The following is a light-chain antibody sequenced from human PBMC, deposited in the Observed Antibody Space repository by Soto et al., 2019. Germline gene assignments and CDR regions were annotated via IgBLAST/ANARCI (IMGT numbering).Light chain of an antibody. CDR1: QSVSSSY. CDR2: GAS. Sequence: EIVLTQSPGTLSLSPGERATLSCRASQSVSSSYLAWYQQKPGQAPRLLIYGASTRATGIPDRFSGSGSGTDFTLTISRLESDDFAVYSCQQYGSSPMYTFGQGTKLEIK. CDR3: QQYGSSPMYT. J-gene: IGKJ2*01. V-gene: IGKV3-20*01.